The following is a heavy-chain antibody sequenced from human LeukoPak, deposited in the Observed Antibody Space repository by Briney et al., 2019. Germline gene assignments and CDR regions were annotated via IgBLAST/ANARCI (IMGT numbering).Heavy chain of an antibody. CDR1: GGSISSYY. J-gene: IGHJ4*02. D-gene: IGHD6-13*01. Sequence: ETLSLTCTVSGGSISSYYWSWVRQPAGKGLEWIGRIYASGNTNYNPSLKGRVTMTVDTSKNQFSLNLSSVTAADTAVYYCARGRGSSWYYFDSWGQGTLVTVSS. CDR2: IYASGNT. CDR3: ARGRGSSWYYFDS. V-gene: IGHV4-4*07.